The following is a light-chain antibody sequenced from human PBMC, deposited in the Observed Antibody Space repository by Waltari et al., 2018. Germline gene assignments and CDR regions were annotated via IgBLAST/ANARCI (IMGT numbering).Light chain of an antibody. J-gene: IGKJ1*01. CDR1: QGINNY. V-gene: IGKV1-9*01. Sequence: IQLTQSPSSLSASVGDRVTITCRVSQGINNYLAWDQQKPGKAPKLLIYAASTLQSGFPSIFRGNGSGTEFTLTISILQPEDFATYYCQQLNSYQWTFGQGTKVEIK. CDR2: AAS. CDR3: QQLNSYQWT.